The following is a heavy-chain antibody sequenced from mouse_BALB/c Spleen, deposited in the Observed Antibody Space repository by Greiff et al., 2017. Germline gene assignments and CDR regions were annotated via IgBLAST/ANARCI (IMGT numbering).Heavy chain of an antibody. V-gene: IGHV2-9*02. CDR3: ARDLEAWFAY. J-gene: IGHJ3*01. CDR1: GFSLTSYG. Sequence: VKLMESGPGLVAPSQSLSITCTVSGFSLTSYGVHWVRQPPGKGLEWLGVIWAGGSTNYNSALLSRLSISKDNSKSQVFLKMNSLHTDDTAMYCCARDLEAWFAYWGQGTLVTVSA. CDR2: IWAGGST.